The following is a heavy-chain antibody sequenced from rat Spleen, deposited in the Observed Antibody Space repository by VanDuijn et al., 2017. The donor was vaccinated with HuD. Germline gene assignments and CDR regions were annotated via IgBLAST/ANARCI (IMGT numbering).Heavy chain of an antibody. D-gene: IGHD2-7*01. Sequence: VQLQESGPGLVKPSQSLSLTCSVAAYSITSSYRWNWIRQFPGNKLEWMGYINSAGSSNYNPSLKSRISITRDTSTNQFFLQLNSVTTEDTATYYWARWISPLRYFDFWGPGTMVTVSS. CDR3: ARWISPLRYFDF. J-gene: IGHJ1*01. CDR2: INSAGSS. CDR1: AYSITSSYR. V-gene: IGHV3-3*01.